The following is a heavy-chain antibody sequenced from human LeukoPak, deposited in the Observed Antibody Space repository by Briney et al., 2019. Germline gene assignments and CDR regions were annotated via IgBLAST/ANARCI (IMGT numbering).Heavy chain of an antibody. CDR1: GFTFSSYA. Sequence: GGSLRLSCAASGFTFSSYAMSWVRQAPGRGLEWVSAMSGSGGSTYYADSVKGRFTISRDNSKNTLYLQMNSLRAEDTAVYYCAKDGYYDSSAYYYVRYFDLWGRGTLVTVSS. J-gene: IGHJ2*01. D-gene: IGHD3-22*01. CDR3: AKDGYYDSSAYYYVRYFDL. V-gene: IGHV3-23*01. CDR2: MSGSGGST.